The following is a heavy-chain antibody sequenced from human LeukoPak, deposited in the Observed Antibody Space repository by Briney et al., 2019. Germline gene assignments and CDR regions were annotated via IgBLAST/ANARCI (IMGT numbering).Heavy chain of an antibody. D-gene: IGHD3-10*01. CDR1: GFTFSSYA. CDR2: ISNNGGST. V-gene: IGHV3-64*01. J-gene: IGHJ4*02. Sequence: PGGSLRLSCAASGFTFSSYAMHWVRQAPGKGLEYVSAISNNGGSTYYANSVKGRFTISRDNSKNTLYLQMNSLRAEDTAVYYCAKVSKYYGSGNWYDFWGQGTLVTVSS. CDR3: AKVSKYYGSGNWYDF.